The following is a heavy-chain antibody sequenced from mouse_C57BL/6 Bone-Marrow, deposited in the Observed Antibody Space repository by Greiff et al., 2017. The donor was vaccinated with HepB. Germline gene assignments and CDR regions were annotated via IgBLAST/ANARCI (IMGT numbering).Heavy chain of an antibody. CDR2: IYPRSGNT. CDR1: GYTFTSYG. CDR3: ARWLLFYYAMDY. D-gene: IGHD2-3*01. J-gene: IGHJ4*01. V-gene: IGHV1-81*01. Sequence: VQRVESGAELARPGASVKLSCKASGYTFTSYGISWVKQRTGQGLEWIGEIYPRSGNTYYNEKFKGKATLTADKSSSTAYMELRSLTSEDSAVYFCARWLLFYYAMDYWGQGTSVTVSS.